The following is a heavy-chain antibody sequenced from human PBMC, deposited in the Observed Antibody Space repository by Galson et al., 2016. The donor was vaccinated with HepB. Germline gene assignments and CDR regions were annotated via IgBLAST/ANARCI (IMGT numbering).Heavy chain of an antibody. CDR1: GGTFSNYA. V-gene: IGHV1-69*06. CDR2: IVHFFNTP. D-gene: IGHD2-21*01. CDR3: AHLYQPYCGGECGIFFDY. Sequence: SVKVSCKASGGTFSNYAINWVRQAPGQGLEWMGGIVHFFNTPNYAQRFPGRVTISADTSTTTAYLELRSLSSEDTAGYYCAHLYQPYCGGECGIFFDYWGQGTLITVSS. J-gene: IGHJ4*02.